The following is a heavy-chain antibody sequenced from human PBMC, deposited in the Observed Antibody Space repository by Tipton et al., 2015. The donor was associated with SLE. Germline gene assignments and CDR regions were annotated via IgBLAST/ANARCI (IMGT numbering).Heavy chain of an antibody. D-gene: IGHD3-10*01. V-gene: IGHV4-34*01. J-gene: IGHJ2*01. CDR2: INHSGST. CDR1: GGSFSGYY. Sequence: TLSLTCAVYGGSFSGYYWSWIRQPPGKGLEWIGEINHSGSTNYNPSLKSRVTISVDTSKNQFSLKLSSVTAADTAVYYCARETGIGSFDLWGRGTLVTVSS. CDR3: ARETGIGSFDL.